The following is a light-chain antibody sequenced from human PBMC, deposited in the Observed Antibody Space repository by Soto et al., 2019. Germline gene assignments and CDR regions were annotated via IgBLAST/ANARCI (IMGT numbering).Light chain of an antibody. V-gene: IGKV1-5*03. CDR1: QSISSW. CDR3: QQYNSFWT. J-gene: IGKJ1*01. Sequence: DIQMTQSPSTLSASVGDRVTITCRASQSISSWLAWYQQKPGKAPTLLIYKASSLESGVPARFSGSGSGTEFTLTISSLQPDDFATYYCQQYNSFWTVGQGTKVESK. CDR2: KAS.